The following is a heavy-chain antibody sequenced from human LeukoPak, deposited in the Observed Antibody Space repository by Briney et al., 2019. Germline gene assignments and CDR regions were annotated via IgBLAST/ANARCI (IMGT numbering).Heavy chain of an antibody. CDR2: LNQGGTEK. Sequence: QPEGSLRLSCAASGFTFSTQWMSWVRQAPGKGLEWVAILNQGGTEKYYVDSVKGRFTISRDNAENSLYLQMNSLTAEDTAVYYCAREHYFYYIDVWGKGTTVTVSS. V-gene: IGHV3-7*01. CDR1: GFTFSTQW. CDR3: AREHYFYYIDV. J-gene: IGHJ6*03.